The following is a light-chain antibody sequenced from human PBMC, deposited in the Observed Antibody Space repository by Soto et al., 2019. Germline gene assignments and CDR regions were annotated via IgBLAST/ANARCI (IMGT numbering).Light chain of an antibody. CDR3: QPYGSSQT. CDR1: RGISSN. J-gene: IGKJ1*01. V-gene: IGKV3-15*01. Sequence: IVMTHSPAALSVSQGERATLSCRASRGISSNLAWYQQKPGQAPRLLIYDASTRATGIPARFSGSGSGTEFTLTISRLEPEDFAVYYCQPYGSSQTFGQGTKVDI. CDR2: DAS.